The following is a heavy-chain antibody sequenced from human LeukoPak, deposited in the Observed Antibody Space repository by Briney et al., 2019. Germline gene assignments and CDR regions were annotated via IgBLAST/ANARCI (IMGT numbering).Heavy chain of an antibody. Sequence: SETLSHTCTVSGGSISSYYWSWIRQPAGKGLESIGHISTSGSTNYNPSLKSRVTMSVDTSKNQFSLKLSSVTAADTAVYYCARAAGYGRKFDYWGQGTLVTVSS. CDR1: GGSISSYY. CDR3: ARAAGYGRKFDY. CDR2: ISTSGST. V-gene: IGHV4-4*07. J-gene: IGHJ4*02. D-gene: IGHD5-12*01.